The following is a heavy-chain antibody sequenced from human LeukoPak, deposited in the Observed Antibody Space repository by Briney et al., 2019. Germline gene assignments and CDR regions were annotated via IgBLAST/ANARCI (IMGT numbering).Heavy chain of an antibody. CDR2: ISSGSSYI. CDR3: AKDQGYYDILTGYYLDY. CDR1: GLTFNSYS. Sequence: GGSLRLSCAASGLTFNSYSMNWVRQAPGKGLEWVSSISSGSSYIYYADSLKGRFTISRDNAKNSLYLQMNSLRAEDTAVYYCAKDQGYYDILTGYYLDYWGQGTLVTVSS. J-gene: IGHJ4*02. V-gene: IGHV3-21*01. D-gene: IGHD3-9*01.